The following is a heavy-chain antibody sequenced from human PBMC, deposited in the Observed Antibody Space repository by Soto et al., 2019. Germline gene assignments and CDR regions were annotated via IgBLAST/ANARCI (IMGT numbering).Heavy chain of an antibody. CDR1: GFTFSSYA. J-gene: IGHJ6*03. V-gene: IGHV3-23*01. CDR3: AKWGGGDVDYYYYMDV. CDR2: ISGSGGRT. Sequence: GGSLRLSCAASGFTFSSYAMSWVRQAPGKGLEWVSVISGSGGRTDYVDSVKGRFTISRDNSKSTLYLQMSSLRAEDTAVYYCAKWGGGDVDYYYYMDVWGKGTTVTVSS. D-gene: IGHD3-16*01.